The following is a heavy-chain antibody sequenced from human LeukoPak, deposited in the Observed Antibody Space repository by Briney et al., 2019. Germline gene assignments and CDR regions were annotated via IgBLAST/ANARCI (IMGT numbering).Heavy chain of an antibody. Sequence: ASETLSLTCTVSGDYISDSSYYWAWIRQPPGKGLEWIGSIYYSGSTHYSPSLKSRITMSVDTSKNQFSQNVHSVTAADTAIYYCARNVTRLVGITRLNWFDPWGQGSLVTVSS. J-gene: IGHJ5*02. CDR2: IYYSGST. CDR3: ARNVTRLVGITRLNWFDP. D-gene: IGHD1-20*01. V-gene: IGHV4-39*07. CDR1: GDYISDSSYY.